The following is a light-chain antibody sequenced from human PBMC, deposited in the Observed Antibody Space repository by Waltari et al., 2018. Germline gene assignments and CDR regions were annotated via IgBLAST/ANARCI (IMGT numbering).Light chain of an antibody. J-gene: IGLJ2*01. CDR1: NSDVRAYNY. CDR3: CSYAGRYTSV. CDR2: DVD. Sequence: QSALTQPRSVSGSPGPSVTLSCTGTNSDVRAYNYLSWYQQPPGKAPKLLIYDVDKRPSGVPDRFSGSKAGNTASLTISGLQTDDEADYYCCSYAGRYTSVFGGGTKVTVL. V-gene: IGLV2-11*01.